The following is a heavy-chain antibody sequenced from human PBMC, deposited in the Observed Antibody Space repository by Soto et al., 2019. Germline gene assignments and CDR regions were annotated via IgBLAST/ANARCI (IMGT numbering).Heavy chain of an antibody. V-gene: IGHV4-59*08. CDR1: GGSIRSFY. CDR2: IYYSGST. J-gene: IGHJ4*02. CDR3: ARLDHYYDNPGY. D-gene: IGHD3-22*01. Sequence: QVQLQESGPGLVKPSETLSLTCTVSGGSIRSFYWSWIRQPPGKGLEWIGYIYYSGSTNYNPSLKSRVTISLDTSKNQFSLKLSSVTAADTAVYYCARLDHYYDNPGYWGQGTLVTVSS.